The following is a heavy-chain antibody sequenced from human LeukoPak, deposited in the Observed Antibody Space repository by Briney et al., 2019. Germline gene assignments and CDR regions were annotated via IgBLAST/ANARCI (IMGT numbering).Heavy chain of an antibody. CDR1: GYTFTSYD. CDR2: MNPNSGNT. D-gene: IGHD6-13*01. Sequence: ASVKVSCKASGYTFTSYDINWVRQATGQGLEWMGWMNPNSGNTGYAQKFQGRVTMTRNTSISTAYMELSSLRSEDTAVYHCARPHSSSWYYYYGMDVWGQGTTVTVSS. J-gene: IGHJ6*02. CDR3: ARPHSSSWYYYYGMDV. V-gene: IGHV1-8*01.